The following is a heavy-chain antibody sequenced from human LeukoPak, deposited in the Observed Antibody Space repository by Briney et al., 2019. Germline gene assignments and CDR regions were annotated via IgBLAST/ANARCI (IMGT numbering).Heavy chain of an antibody. Sequence: SGGSLRLSCAASGFTFSDYYMSWIRQAPGKGLEWVSYISSSGSTIYYADSVKGRFTISRDNAKNSLYLQMNSLRAEDTAVYYCARDGAYSGSPSRYYGMDVWGQGTTVTVSS. D-gene: IGHD1-26*01. CDR3: ARDGAYSGSPSRYYGMDV. J-gene: IGHJ6*02. V-gene: IGHV3-11*01. CDR1: GFTFSDYY. CDR2: ISSSGSTI.